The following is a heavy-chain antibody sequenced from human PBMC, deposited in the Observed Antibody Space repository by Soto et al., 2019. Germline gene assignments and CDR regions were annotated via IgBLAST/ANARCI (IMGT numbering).Heavy chain of an antibody. CDR2: IHGGGGAT. V-gene: IGHV3-23*01. Sequence: EVQLLESGGGLVQPGGSLRLSCAASGFTFSAYAMGWVRQAPGKGLEWVSTIHGGGGATHYADSVKGRFTISRDDSKDTLYAQMNSLRAEDTALYFWAKIEGHPLEYWYLDFWGRGTLVTVSS. D-gene: IGHD1-1*01. J-gene: IGHJ2*01. CDR1: GFTFSAYA. CDR3: AKIEGHPLEYWYLDF.